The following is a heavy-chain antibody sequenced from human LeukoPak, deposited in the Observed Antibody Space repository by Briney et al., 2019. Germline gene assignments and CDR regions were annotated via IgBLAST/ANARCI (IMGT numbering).Heavy chain of an antibody. D-gene: IGHD3-3*01. CDR2: ISGSGGST. J-gene: IGHJ4*02. CDR1: GFTFSSYA. CDR3: AKDPSELRFLEWLLYPHPPDY. Sequence: HPGGSLRLSCAASGFTFSSYAMSWVRQAPGKGLEWVSAISGSGGSTYYADSVKGRFTISRDNSKNTLYLQMNSLRAEDTAVYYCAKDPSELRFLEWLLYPHPPDYWGQGTLVTVSS. V-gene: IGHV3-23*01.